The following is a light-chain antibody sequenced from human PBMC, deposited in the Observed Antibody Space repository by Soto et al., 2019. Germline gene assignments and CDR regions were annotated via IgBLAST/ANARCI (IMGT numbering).Light chain of an antibody. J-gene: IGKJ1*01. CDR2: KAS. Sequence: DIQMTQSPSILSASVGDRVTITCRASQSISIWLSWYQQKPGRAPNLLIHKASHLESGVPSRFSCSGSGTEFTLTISSLQPGDFATYYCQHYNTYPWTFGQGTKVDI. V-gene: IGKV1-5*03. CDR3: QHYNTYPWT. CDR1: QSISIW.